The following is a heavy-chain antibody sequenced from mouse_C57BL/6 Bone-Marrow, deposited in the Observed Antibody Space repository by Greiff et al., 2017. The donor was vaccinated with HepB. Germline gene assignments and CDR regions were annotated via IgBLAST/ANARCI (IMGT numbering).Heavy chain of an antibody. J-gene: IGHJ1*03. CDR3: ARFRYGYAWGFDV. V-gene: IGHV1-63*01. CDR1: GYTFTNYW. Sequence: QVQLQQSGAELVRPGTSVKMSCKASGYTFTNYWIGWAKQRPGHGLEWIGDIYPGGGYTNYNEKFKGKATLTANKSSSTAYMQFSSLTSEDSAIYYCARFRYGYAWGFDVWGTGTTVTVSS. CDR2: IYPGGGYT. D-gene: IGHD2-2*01.